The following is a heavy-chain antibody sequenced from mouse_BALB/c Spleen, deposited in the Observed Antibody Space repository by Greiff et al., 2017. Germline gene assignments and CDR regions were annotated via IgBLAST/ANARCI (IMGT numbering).Heavy chain of an antibody. V-gene: IGHV3-6*02. CDR3: ARWDGAPLDY. D-gene: IGHD4-1*01. Sequence: VQLKQSGPGLVKPSQSLSLTCSVTGYSITSGYYWNWIRQFPGNKLEWMGYISYDGSNNYNPSLKNRISITRDASKNQFFLKLNSVTTEDTATYYCARWDGAPLDYWGQGTTLTVSS. CDR1: GYSITSGYY. CDR2: ISYDGSN. J-gene: IGHJ2*01.